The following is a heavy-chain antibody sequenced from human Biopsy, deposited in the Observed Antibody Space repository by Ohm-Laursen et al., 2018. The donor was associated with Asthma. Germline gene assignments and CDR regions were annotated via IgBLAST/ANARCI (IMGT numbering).Heavy chain of an antibody. CDR3: ARMYYDFLTGQVKDVFGV. V-gene: IGHV1-3*04. Sequence: ASAYASCKASGYTLISFAIHWVPQAPGQRLEWMGWVNTCNGDTKHSQKLPGRVTITRDTSASTAYIDLRSLRSEDTATYYCARMYYDFLTGQVKDVFGVWGQGTMVTVSS. CDR2: VNTCNGDT. D-gene: IGHD3-9*01. CDR1: GYTLISFA. J-gene: IGHJ3*01.